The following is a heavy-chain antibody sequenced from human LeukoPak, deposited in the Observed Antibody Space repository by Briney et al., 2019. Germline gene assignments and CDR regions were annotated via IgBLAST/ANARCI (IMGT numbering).Heavy chain of an antibody. Sequence: PGGSLRLSCAASGFTFSSYSMNWVRQAPGKGLEWLSYISSSSSTIYYADSVKGRFTISRDNAKNSLYLQMNSLRAEDTAVYYCASLWRRTQDTRIDYWGQGTLVTVSS. CDR1: GFTFSSYS. CDR2: ISSSSSTI. CDR3: ASLWRRTQDTRIDY. V-gene: IGHV3-48*04. J-gene: IGHJ4*02. D-gene: IGHD3-10*01.